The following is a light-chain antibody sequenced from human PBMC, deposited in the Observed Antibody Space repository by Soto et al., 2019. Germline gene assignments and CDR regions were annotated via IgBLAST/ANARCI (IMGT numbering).Light chain of an antibody. V-gene: IGKV3-20*01. Sequence: ELVLTQSPGTLSLSPGERATLSCRASQRMSSNYLAWYQQKPGQSPRLLIYGTSSRATGIPDRFSGSGSGTDFTLTISGREPEDSALYYCQQYRTLPPRYTFGQGTKLEIK. CDR2: GTS. CDR3: QQYRTLPPRYT. CDR1: QRMSSNY. J-gene: IGKJ2*01.